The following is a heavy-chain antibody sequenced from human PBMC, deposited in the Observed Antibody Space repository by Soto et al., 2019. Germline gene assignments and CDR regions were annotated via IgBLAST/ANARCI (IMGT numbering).Heavy chain of an antibody. CDR2: IWYDGSNK. CDR1: GFTFSSYG. CDR3: ARTEYYYDSSGYPDY. Sequence: GGSLRLSCAASGFTFSSYGMHWVRQAPGKGLEWVAVIWYDGSNKYYADSVKGRFTISRDNSKNTLYLQMNSLRAEDTAVYYCARTEYYYDSSGYPDYWGQGPLVTVSS. V-gene: IGHV3-33*01. J-gene: IGHJ4*02. D-gene: IGHD3-22*01.